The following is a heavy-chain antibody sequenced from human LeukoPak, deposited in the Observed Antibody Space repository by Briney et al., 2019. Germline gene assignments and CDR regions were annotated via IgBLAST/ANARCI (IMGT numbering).Heavy chain of an antibody. CDR2: FNHSGST. V-gene: IGHV4-34*01. CDR3: ARVWSSIQLVYNWFDP. J-gene: IGHJ5*02. CDR1: GGSFNGYY. Sequence: PETLSLTCAVYGGSFNGYYWSWIRQPPGKGLEWIGEFNHSGSTNYNPSLKSRVTISVDTSKNQFSLKLSSVTAADTAVYYCARVWSSIQLVYNWFDPWGQGTLVTVSS. D-gene: IGHD5-18*01.